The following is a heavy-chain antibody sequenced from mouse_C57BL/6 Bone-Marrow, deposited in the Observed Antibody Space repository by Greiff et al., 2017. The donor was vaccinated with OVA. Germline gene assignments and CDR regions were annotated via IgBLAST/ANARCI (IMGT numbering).Heavy chain of an antibody. J-gene: IGHJ3*01. CDR1: GFTFTDYY. D-gene: IGHD1-1*02. CDR3: ASWGSFAWFAY. CDR2: IRNKANGYTT. V-gene: IGHV7-3*01. Sequence: EVKLMESGGGLVQPGGSLSLSCAASGFTFTDYYMSWVRQPPGKALEWLGFIRNKANGYTTEYSASVKGRFTISRDNSQSILYIQMNALRAEDSATYYCASWGSFAWFAYWGQGTLVTVSA.